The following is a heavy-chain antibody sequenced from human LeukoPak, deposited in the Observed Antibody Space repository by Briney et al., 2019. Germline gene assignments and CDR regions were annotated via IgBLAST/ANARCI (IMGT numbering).Heavy chain of an antibody. CDR1: GFTFSSYA. CDR2: ISYDGSNK. Sequence: GRSLRLSCAASGFTFSSYAMHWVRQAPGKGLEWVAVISYDGSNKYYADSVKGRFTISRDNSKNTLYLQMNSLRAEDTAVYYCARDRGPRTGFMVREAYDYWGQGTLVTVSS. CDR3: ARDRGPRTGFMVREAYDY. D-gene: IGHD3-10*01. V-gene: IGHV3-30-3*01. J-gene: IGHJ4*02.